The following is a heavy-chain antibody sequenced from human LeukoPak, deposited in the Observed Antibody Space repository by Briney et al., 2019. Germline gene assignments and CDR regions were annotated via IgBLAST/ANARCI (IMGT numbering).Heavy chain of an antibody. J-gene: IGHJ4*02. CDR1: GFTFSSYD. V-gene: IGHV3-13*01. CDR3: ARDGVVAGPWHFDY. D-gene: IGHD2-15*01. CDR2: IGTAGEI. Sequence: GGSLRLSCAASGFTFSSYDIHWVRQATGKGLEWVSGIGTAGEIYYPGSVKGRFTISRENAKNSLYLQMNSLRAGDTAVYYCARDGVVAGPWHFDYWGQGTLVTVSS.